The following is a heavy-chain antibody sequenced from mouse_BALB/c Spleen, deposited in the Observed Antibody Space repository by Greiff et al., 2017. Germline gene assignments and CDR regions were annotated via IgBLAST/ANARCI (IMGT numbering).Heavy chain of an antibody. Sequence: EVHLVESGPGLVKPSQSLSLTCSVTGYSITSGYYWNWIRQFPGNKLEWMGYISYDGSNNYNPSLKNRISITRDTSKNQFFLKLNSVTTEDTATYYCARGGYDGYYFDYWGQGTTLTVSS. V-gene: IGHV3-6*02. CDR2: ISYDGSN. J-gene: IGHJ2*01. CDR3: ARGGYDGYYFDY. CDR1: GYSITSGYY. D-gene: IGHD2-3*01.